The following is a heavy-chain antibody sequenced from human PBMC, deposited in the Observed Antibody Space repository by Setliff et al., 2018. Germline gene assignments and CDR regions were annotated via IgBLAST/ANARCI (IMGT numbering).Heavy chain of an antibody. CDR1: GFSFGSYW. J-gene: IGHJ4*02. CDR3: ARWTARAVDY. D-gene: IGHD6-6*01. CDR2: IKQDGSDK. Sequence: GGSLRLSGAGSGFSFGSYWMSWVRQAPGKGLEWVANIKQDGSDKYYVGSVKGRFTISRDNAKNSLYLQMSSLRAEDTAVYYCARWTARAVDYWGQGTLVTVSS. V-gene: IGHV3-7*03.